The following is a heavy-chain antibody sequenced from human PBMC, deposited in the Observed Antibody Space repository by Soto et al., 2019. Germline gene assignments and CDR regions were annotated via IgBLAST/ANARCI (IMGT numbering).Heavy chain of an antibody. CDR1: GGSFSSYI. D-gene: IGHD6-19*01. V-gene: IGHV1-69*02. J-gene: IGHJ4*02. CDR2: IIPLLDIA. CDR3: ARGPRLSVAGKHIDS. Sequence: QVQLVQSGAEVKKPGSSVKVSCKASGGSFSSYIISWVRQAPGQGLEWMGRIIPLLDIADYAQKFQGRVTITADKSTTTAYMALTTLSSEDTAVYYCARGPRLSVAGKHIDSWGQGTLVTVSS.